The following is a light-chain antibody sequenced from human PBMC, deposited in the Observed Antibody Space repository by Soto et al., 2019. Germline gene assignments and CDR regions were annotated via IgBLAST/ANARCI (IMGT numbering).Light chain of an antibody. CDR2: KAS. Sequence: DIQMTQSPSTLSASVGDRVTITCRASQSIGSWLAWHQQKPGKAPKLLIYKASTLESGVPSRFSGSGSGTEFTLTISSLQPDDFATYYCQQSYSTPLTFGGGTKVDIK. J-gene: IGKJ4*01. CDR3: QQSYSTPLT. CDR1: QSIGSW. V-gene: IGKV1-5*03.